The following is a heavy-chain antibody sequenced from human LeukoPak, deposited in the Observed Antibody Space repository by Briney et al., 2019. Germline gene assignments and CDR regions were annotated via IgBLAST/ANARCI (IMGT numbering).Heavy chain of an antibody. CDR3: AKDHAVATIRGPLSY. CDR1: GFTFSSYG. Sequence: GGSLRLSCAASGFTFSSYGMSWVRQAPGKGLEWVSAISGSGGSTYYADSVKGRFTISRDNSKNTLYLQMNSLRAEDTAVYYCAKDHAVATIRGPLSYWGQGTLVTVSS. V-gene: IGHV3-23*01. CDR2: ISGSGGST. D-gene: IGHD5-12*01. J-gene: IGHJ4*02.